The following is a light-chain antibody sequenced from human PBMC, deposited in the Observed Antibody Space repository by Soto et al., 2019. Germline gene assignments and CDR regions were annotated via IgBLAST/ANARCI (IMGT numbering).Light chain of an antibody. V-gene: IGKV3-20*01. CDR3: QQYGSSTIT. CDR2: GAS. J-gene: IGKJ5*01. CDR1: QSVSSNY. Sequence: ESVFTQSPGSLSLSPGERATLSCRASQSVSSNYLAWYQQKHGQAPRLIIYGASTRETGIPDMFSGSGSGTEFTLTISRLEPEDSEVYYCQQYGSSTITFGQGTRLEIK.